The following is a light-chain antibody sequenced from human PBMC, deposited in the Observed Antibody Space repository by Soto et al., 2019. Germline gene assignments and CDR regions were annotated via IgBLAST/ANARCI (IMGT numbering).Light chain of an antibody. J-gene: IGKJ1*01. CDR1: QSISSNY. V-gene: IGKV3-20*01. Sequence: EIVLTQSPGTLSMSPGERATLSCRASQSISSNYLAWYQQKPGQAPRLLIYGASSRATGIPDRFSGSGSGTAFTLTISSLEAEDFAVYYCQQYGSSPRTFGQGTKVVFK. CDR3: QQYGSSPRT. CDR2: GAS.